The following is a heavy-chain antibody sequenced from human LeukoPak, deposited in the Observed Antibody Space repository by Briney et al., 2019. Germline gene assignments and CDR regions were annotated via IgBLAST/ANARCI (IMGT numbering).Heavy chain of an antibody. CDR1: GFXFSSYW. J-gene: IGHJ4*02. Sequence: GGSLRLSCAGSGFXFSSYWMHWVRQAPGKGLVWVSRINSDGSSTSYADSVKGRFTISRDNAKNTLYLQMNSLRAEDTAVYYCARGYDSRGYYDRPFDYWGQGTLVTVSS. D-gene: IGHD3-22*01. CDR2: INSDGSST. CDR3: ARGYDSRGYYDRPFDY. V-gene: IGHV3-74*01.